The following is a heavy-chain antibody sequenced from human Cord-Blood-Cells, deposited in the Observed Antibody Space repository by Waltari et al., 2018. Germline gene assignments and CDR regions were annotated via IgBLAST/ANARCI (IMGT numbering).Heavy chain of an antibody. CDR3: AGGSPFRLGKDGY. CDR2: IYYSGST. V-gene: IGHV4-59*01. CDR1: GGSISSYY. Sequence: QVQLQESGPGLVKPSETLSLTCTVSGGSISSYYWSWIRQPPGKGLEWIGYIYYSGSTNYNPSLKNRVTISVDTSKNQFSLKLSSVAAADTAVYYCAGGSPFRLGKDGYWGQGTLVTVSS. D-gene: IGHD7-27*01. J-gene: IGHJ4*02.